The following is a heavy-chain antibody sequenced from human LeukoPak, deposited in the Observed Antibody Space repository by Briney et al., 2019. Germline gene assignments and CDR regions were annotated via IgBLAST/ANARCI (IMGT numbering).Heavy chain of an antibody. Sequence: PGGSLRLSCAASGFTFSSYGMHWVRQAPGTGLEWVAFIRYDGSNKYYADSVKGRFTISRDNSKNTLYLQMNSLRAEDTAVYYCAKFEWELLEFDYWGQGTLATVSS. V-gene: IGHV3-30*02. CDR3: AKFEWELLEFDY. CDR1: GFTFSSYG. CDR2: IRYDGSNK. J-gene: IGHJ4*02. D-gene: IGHD1-26*01.